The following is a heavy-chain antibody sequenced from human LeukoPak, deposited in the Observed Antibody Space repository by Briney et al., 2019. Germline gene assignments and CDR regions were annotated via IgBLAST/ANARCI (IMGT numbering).Heavy chain of an antibody. CDR2: ISAYNGNT. V-gene: IGHV1-18*01. CDR3: ARNVLRFLEWLFPDPATGFDP. J-gene: IGHJ5*02. D-gene: IGHD3-3*01. Sequence: ASVKVSCKASGYTFTSYGISWVRQAPGQGLEWMGWISAYNGNTNYAQKLQGRVTMTTDTSTSTAYMELRSLRSDDTAVYYCARNVLRFLEWLFPDPATGFDPWGQGTLVTVSS. CDR1: GYTFTSYG.